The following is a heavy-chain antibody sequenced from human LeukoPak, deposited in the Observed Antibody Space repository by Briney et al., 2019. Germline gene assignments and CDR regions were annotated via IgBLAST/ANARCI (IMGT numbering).Heavy chain of an antibody. CDR2: LSGRGSSP. D-gene: IGHD5-18*01. CDR1: GFSFSTYA. CDR3: AKDGYTYGGGYFEY. Sequence: GGSLRLSCAASGFSFSTYAMSWVRQAPGKGLEWVSALSGRGSSPYYADSVKGRFTISRYISKNTLYLQMNNLRAGDTAVYYCAKDGYTYGGGYFEYWGQGTLVTVSS. V-gene: IGHV3-23*01. J-gene: IGHJ4*03.